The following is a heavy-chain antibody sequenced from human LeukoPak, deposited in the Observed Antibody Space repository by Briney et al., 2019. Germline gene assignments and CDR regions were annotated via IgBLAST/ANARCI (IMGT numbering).Heavy chain of an antibody. Sequence: GESLKISCKGSGYSFTSYWIGWVRQMPGKSLEWMGIIYPGDSDTRYSPSFQGQVTISADKSISTAYLQWSSLKASDTAMYYCARRPYYYDSSGYYYWDYWGQGTLVTVSS. D-gene: IGHD3-22*01. CDR3: ARRPYYYDSSGYYYWDY. CDR1: GYSFTSYW. J-gene: IGHJ4*02. CDR2: IYPGDSDT. V-gene: IGHV5-51*01.